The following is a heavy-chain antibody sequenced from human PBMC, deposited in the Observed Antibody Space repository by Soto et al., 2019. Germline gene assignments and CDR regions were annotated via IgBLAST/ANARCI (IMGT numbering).Heavy chain of an antibody. Sequence: EVQLVESGGGLVKPGGSLRLSCVASGFTFSTYSMNWVRQAPGKGLEWVSDITTRSSFRFYADLVKGRFTISRDDAKNSLYLQMNSLRAEDTGVYYCARDLGVALATLTLDYWGQGTLVTVSS. J-gene: IGHJ4*02. CDR2: ITTRSSFR. D-gene: IGHD6-19*01. CDR1: GFTFSTYS. CDR3: ARDLGVALATLTLDY. V-gene: IGHV3-21*01.